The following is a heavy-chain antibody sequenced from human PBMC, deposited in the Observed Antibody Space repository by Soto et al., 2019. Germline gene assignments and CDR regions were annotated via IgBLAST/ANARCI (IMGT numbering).Heavy chain of an antibody. J-gene: IGHJ4*02. Sequence: EVQLVESGGGLGQPGGSLRLSCAASGFSFSDAWMIWVRQAPGKGLQWVGRIKSKSDGETTDYAAPVKGRFAISRDDSKKTVYLRMNSLKTEDTATYFCTTQGGGDDIYFDYWGQGTLVAVSS. CDR2: IKSKSDGETT. CDR1: GFSFSDAW. V-gene: IGHV3-15*01. CDR3: TTQGGGDDIYFDY. D-gene: IGHD3-16*01.